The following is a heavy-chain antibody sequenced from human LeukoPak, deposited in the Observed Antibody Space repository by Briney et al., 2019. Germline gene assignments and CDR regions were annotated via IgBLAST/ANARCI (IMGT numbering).Heavy chain of an antibody. CDR1: GFSFSRYW. D-gene: IGHD1-14*01. J-gene: IGHJ4*02. V-gene: IGHV3-7*01. CDR3: ARDSFETDIDY. CDR2: IKEDGSEQ. Sequence: GGSLRLSCVASGFSFSRYWMSWVRQAPGKGLEWVANIKEDGSEQYYADSLKGRLTISRDNVKNSLYLHINSLRAEDTAVYYCARDSFETDIDYWGQGTLVTVPS.